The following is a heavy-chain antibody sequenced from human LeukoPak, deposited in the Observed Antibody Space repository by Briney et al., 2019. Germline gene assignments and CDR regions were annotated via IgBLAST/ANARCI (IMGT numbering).Heavy chain of an antibody. J-gene: IGHJ4*02. CDR1: GFTFSSYA. CDR2: ISYDGSNK. CDR3: ARDRWFGELDY. V-gene: IGHV3-30-3*01. D-gene: IGHD3-10*01. Sequence: GRSLRLSCAASGFTFSSYAMHWVRQAPGKGLEWVAVISYDGSNKYYADSVKGRFTISRDNSKNTLYLQMNSLRAEDTAVYYCARDRWFGELDYWGQGTLVTVSS.